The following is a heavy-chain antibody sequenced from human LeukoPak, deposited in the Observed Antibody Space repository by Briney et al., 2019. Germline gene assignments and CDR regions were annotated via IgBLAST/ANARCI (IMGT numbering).Heavy chain of an antibody. D-gene: IGHD3-10*01. CDR3: ARESATSGSTD. CDR1: GDSISGNHY. V-gene: IGHV4-61*02. Sequence: PSETLSLTCTVSGDSISGNHYWNWIRQPAGKGLEWIGRIFTSGNSNYNPSLTSRVTISLDTSKDQFSLRLSSVTAADTAFYCARESATSGSTDWGQGTLVTVSS. J-gene: IGHJ4*02. CDR2: IFTSGNS.